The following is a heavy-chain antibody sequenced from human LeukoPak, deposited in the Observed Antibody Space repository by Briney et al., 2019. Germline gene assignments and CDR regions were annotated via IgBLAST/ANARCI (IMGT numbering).Heavy chain of an antibody. Sequence: PSGTLSLTCTVSGGSISSYYWSWIRQPPGKGLEWIGYIYYSGSTNYNPSLMSRVTISVDTSKNQFSLKLSSVTAADTAVYYCASGPYCSSTSCYGWYVDYWGQGTLVTVSS. CDR1: GGSISSYY. D-gene: IGHD2-2*01. CDR2: IYYSGST. J-gene: IGHJ4*02. CDR3: ASGPYCSSTSCYGWYVDY. V-gene: IGHV4-59*01.